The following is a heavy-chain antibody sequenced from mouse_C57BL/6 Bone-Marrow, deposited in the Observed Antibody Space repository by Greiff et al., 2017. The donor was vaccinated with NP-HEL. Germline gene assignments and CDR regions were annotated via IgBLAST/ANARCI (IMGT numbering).Heavy chain of an antibody. CDR1: GYTFTSYW. J-gene: IGHJ1*03. Sequence: QVQLQQPGAELVKPGASVKMSCKASGYTFTSYWITWVKQRPGQGLEWIGDIYPGSGSTNYNEKFKSKATLTVDTSSSTAYMQLSSLTSEDSSVYYCARGAISDWYFDVWGTGPTVTVSS. V-gene: IGHV1-55*01. CDR2: IYPGSGST. CDR3: ARGAISDWYFDV.